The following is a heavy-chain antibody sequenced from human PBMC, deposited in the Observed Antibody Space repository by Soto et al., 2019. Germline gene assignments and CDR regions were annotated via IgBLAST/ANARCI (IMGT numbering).Heavy chain of an antibody. CDR2: IIPIFGTA. V-gene: IGHV1-69*06. Sequence: SVKVSCKASGGTFSSYAISWVLQAPGQGLEWMGGIIPIFGTANYAQKFQGRVTITADKSTSTAYMELSSLRSEDTAVYYCARGRVDTAMVTFGNYYYGMDVWGQGTTVTVSS. D-gene: IGHD5-18*01. CDR3: ARGRVDTAMVTFGNYYYGMDV. CDR1: GGTFSSYA. J-gene: IGHJ6*02.